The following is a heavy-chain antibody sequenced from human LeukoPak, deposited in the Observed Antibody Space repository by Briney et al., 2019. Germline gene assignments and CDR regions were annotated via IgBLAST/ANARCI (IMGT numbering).Heavy chain of an antibody. CDR1: GYTFTSHW. D-gene: IGHD6-13*01. CDR2: IYPGDSDT. Sequence: GESLKISCKASGYTFTSHWIGWVRQMPGKGLEWMGIIYPGDSDTRYSPSFEGQVTISADKSINTAYLQWSRLKASDTAMYYCASLEGSSTWYYFDYWGQGTLVTVSS. V-gene: IGHV5-51*01. J-gene: IGHJ4*02. CDR3: ASLEGSSTWYYFDY.